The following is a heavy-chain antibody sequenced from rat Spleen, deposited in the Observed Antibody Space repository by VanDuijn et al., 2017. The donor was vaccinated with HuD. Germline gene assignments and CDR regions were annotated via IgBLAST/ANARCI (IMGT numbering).Heavy chain of an antibody. CDR2: MWRNGNT. V-gene: IGHV2-13*01. Sequence: QVQLKESGPGLVQPSQTLSLTCTVSGFSLSSYGVMWVRQPPGKGLEWVGVMWRNGNTNYNSALKSRLSISRDTSKSQVFLKMNSLQTEDTAIYYCTRDEVMDAWGQGASVTVSS. J-gene: IGHJ4*01. CDR3: TRDEVMDA. CDR1: GFSLSSYG.